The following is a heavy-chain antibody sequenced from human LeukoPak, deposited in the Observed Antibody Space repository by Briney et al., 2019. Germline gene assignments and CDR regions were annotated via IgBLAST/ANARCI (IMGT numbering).Heavy chain of an antibody. J-gene: IGHJ4*02. V-gene: IGHV4-38-2*02. CDR1: GYSISSGYY. Sequence: SETLSLTCTVSGYSISSGYYWGWIRQPPGKGLEWIGEINHSGSTNYNPSLKSRVTISVDTSKNQFSLKLSSVTAADTAVYYCARGRGLVRGVVPPPLRYWGQGTLVTVSS. CDR2: INHSGST. D-gene: IGHD3-10*01. CDR3: ARGRGLVRGVVPPPLRY.